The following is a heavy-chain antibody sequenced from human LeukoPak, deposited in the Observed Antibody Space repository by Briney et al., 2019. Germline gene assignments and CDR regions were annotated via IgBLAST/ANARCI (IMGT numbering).Heavy chain of an antibody. J-gene: IGHJ3*02. CDR1: GFTFSDYY. V-gene: IGHV3-11*04. Sequence: GGSLRLSCAASGFTFSDYYMSWIRQAPGKGLEWVSYISSSGSTIYYADSVKGRFTISRDNAKNSLYLQMNSLRAEDTAVYYCARVRSGSYYADAFDIWGQGTMVTVSS. CDR3: ARVRSGSYYADAFDI. CDR2: ISSSGSTI. D-gene: IGHD1-26*01.